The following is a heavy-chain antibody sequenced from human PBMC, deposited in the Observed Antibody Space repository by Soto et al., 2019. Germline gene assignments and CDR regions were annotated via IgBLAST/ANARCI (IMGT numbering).Heavy chain of an antibody. D-gene: IGHD6-13*01. CDR2: IYYSGTT. Sequence: SGTLYLSCTVSGDYISGYDWSWIRQPPGKGLEWIGYIYYSGTTYYNPSLESRITISVDTSKNQFSLKLSSVTAADTAVYYCARGLAAPRLRYSSSRVPDYWGQGTLVTVSS. V-gene: IGHV4-59*01. CDR1: GDYISGYD. J-gene: IGHJ4*02. CDR3: ARGLAAPRLRYSSSRVPDY.